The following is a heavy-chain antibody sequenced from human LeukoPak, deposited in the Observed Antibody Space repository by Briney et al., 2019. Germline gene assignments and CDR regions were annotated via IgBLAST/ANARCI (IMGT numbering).Heavy chain of an antibody. CDR2: INHSGST. CDR1: GGSFSGYY. CDR3: ARGRYDFWSGYRLIDY. D-gene: IGHD3-3*01. J-gene: IGHJ4*02. Sequence: PSETLSLTCAVYGGSFSGYYWSWIRQPPGKGLEWIGEINHSGSTNYNPSLRSRVDISVDTSKNQFSLKLSSVTAADTAVYYCARGRYDFWSGYRLIDYRGQGTLVTVSS. V-gene: IGHV4-34*01.